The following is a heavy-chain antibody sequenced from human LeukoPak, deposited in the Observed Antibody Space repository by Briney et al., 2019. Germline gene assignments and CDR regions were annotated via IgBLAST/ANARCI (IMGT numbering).Heavy chain of an antibody. J-gene: IGHJ4*02. CDR2: INPNSGVT. CDR3: ASLGGGKTTVVTPDDY. Sequence: ASVKVSCKASGYTFTGYYMHWVRQAPGQGLEWMGWINPNSGVTNYAQKFQGRVTMTRDTSISTAYMELSRLRSDGTAVYYCASLGGGKTTVVTPDDYWGQGTLVTVFS. V-gene: IGHV1-2*02. CDR1: GYTFTGYY. D-gene: IGHD4-23*01.